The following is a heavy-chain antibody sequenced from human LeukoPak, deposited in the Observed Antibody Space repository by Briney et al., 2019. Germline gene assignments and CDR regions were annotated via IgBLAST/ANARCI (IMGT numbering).Heavy chain of an antibody. CDR3: AKVMAAAVAVHFDY. Sequence: GGSLRLSCAASGFTFSSYAMSWVRQAPGKGLEWVSAISGSGGSTYYADSVKGRFAISRDNSKNTLYLQMNSLRAEDTAVYYCAKVMAAAVAVHFDYWGQGTLVTVSS. J-gene: IGHJ4*02. CDR2: ISGSGGST. CDR1: GFTFSSYA. V-gene: IGHV3-23*01. D-gene: IGHD6-19*01.